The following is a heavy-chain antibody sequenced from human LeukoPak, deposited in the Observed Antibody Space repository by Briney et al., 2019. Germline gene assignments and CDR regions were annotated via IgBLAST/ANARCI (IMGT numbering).Heavy chain of an antibody. Sequence: PSETLSLTCTVSGGSISSYYWSWIRQPPGKGLEWIGYIYHTGDTNYNPSLKSRVTISVDTSKNQFSLKLSSVTAADTAVYYCARADPKGDIVVVPAAGGFDYWGQGTLVTVSS. CDR2: IYHTGDT. V-gene: IGHV4-59*12. CDR3: ARADPKGDIVVVPAAGGFDY. D-gene: IGHD2-2*01. J-gene: IGHJ4*02. CDR1: GGSISSYY.